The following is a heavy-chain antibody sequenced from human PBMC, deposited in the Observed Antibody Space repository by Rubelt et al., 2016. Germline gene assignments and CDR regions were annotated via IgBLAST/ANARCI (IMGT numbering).Heavy chain of an antibody. CDR3: ARQWGSTSSDAFDI. Sequence: EVQLVQSGAEVQKPGESLKISCKGSGYSFISNWIGWVRQMPGKGLEWMGIHSPGASDTRYSPSSPGQVPISADKSISTAYLQWSNLKASDTAMYYCARQWGSTSSDAFDIWGQGTMVTVSS. D-gene: IGHD2-2*01. J-gene: IGHJ3*02. CDR1: GYSFISNW. CDR2: HSPGASDT. V-gene: IGHV5-51*01.